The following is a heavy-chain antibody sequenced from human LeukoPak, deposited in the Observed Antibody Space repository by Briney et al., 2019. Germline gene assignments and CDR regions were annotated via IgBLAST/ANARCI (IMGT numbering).Heavy chain of an antibody. J-gene: IGHJ4*02. CDR3: AREDGSGSYHIDY. CDR2: ISYDGSNK. CDR1: GFTFSSYA. V-gene: IGHV3-30*04. Sequence: PGGSLRLSCAASGFTFSSYAMHWVRQAPGKGLEWVAVISYDGSNKYYVDSVKGRFTISRDNSKNTLYLQMNSLRAEDTAVYYCAREDGSGSYHIDYWGQGTLVTVSS. D-gene: IGHD3-10*01.